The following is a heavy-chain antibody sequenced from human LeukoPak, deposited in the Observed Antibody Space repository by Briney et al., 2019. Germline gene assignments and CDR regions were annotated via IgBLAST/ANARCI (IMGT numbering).Heavy chain of an antibody. Sequence: GRSLRLSCAASGFTFSSYGMHWVRQAPGKGLEWVAFIRYDGSNKYYADSVKGRFTISRDNAKNSLYLQMNSLRAEDTAVYYCARENPTYSSSCLDYWGQGTLVTVSS. CDR1: GFTFSSYG. D-gene: IGHD6-13*01. CDR3: ARENPTYSSSCLDY. CDR2: IRYDGSNK. V-gene: IGHV3-33*01. J-gene: IGHJ4*02.